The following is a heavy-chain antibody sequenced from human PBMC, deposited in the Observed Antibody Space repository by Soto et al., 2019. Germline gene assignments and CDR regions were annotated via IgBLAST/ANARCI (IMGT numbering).Heavy chain of an antibody. CDR1: GGSSSSYY. V-gene: IGHV4-59*01. CDR3: SRESVSGNCYNRDVISF. J-gene: IGHJ6*01. Sequence: PSENVSLTCTVPGGSSSSYYWSWIRQPPGKGLEWIGYIYYSGSTNYNPSLKSRVTISVDTSKNQFSLMLSSVTAADTAGYYCSRESVSGNCYNRDVISFSGQGTTVTVSS. D-gene: IGHD2-15*01. CDR2: IYYSGST.